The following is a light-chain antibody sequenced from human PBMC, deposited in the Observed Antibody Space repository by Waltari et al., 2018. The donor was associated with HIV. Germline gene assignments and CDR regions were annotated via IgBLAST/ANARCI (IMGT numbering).Light chain of an antibody. CDR1: ALPKQY. CDR3: QSADSSGSYVI. J-gene: IGLJ2*01. CDR2: QDV. V-gene: IGLV3-25*03. Sequence: SYELTQPPSVPVSPGQTARLPCSGDALPKQYAFWYQQKPGQAPVLIIYQDVKRPSGIPERFSGSSSGTTLTLTISGVQAEDEADYYCQSADSSGSYVIFGGGTKLTVL.